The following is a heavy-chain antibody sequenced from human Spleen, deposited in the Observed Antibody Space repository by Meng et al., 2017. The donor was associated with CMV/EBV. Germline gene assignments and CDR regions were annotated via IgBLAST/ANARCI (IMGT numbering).Heavy chain of an antibody. Sequence: GESLKISCEASEFTFSSYAMHWVRQAPGKGLEWVALIWDDGGKEYYADSVKGRFTISRDNAKNSLYLEMNSLRAEDTAVYHCLRGARGFDYWGPGTLVTVSS. J-gene: IGHJ4*02. V-gene: IGHV3-33*01. CDR1: EFTFSSYA. CDR3: LRGARGFDY. CDR2: IWDDGGKE.